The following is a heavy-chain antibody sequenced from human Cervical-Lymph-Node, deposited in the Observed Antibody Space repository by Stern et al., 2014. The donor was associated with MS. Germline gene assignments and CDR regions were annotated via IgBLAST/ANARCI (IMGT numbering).Heavy chain of an antibody. CDR2: IDSSGTTI. CDR1: GFTFSTYS. CDR3: ARSIGHLDY. Sequence: VQLVESGGGWVQPGGSLRLSCAASGFTFSTYSMNWVRQAPGKGLEWLSYIDSSGTTIYYADSVKGRFPISRDNAKSSLYLQMNSLRAEDTAVYYCARSIGHLDYWGQGTLVTVSS. V-gene: IGHV3-48*01. J-gene: IGHJ4*02.